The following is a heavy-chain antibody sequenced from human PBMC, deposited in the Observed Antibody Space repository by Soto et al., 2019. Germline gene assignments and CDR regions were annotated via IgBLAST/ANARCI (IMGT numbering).Heavy chain of an antibody. V-gene: IGHV4-59*03. CDR1: GGSISNYY. J-gene: IGHJ4*02. Sequence: SETLSLTCTVSGGSISNYYWSWIRQPPGRGLEWIGHIFYSGSTNYNPALKSRVTISVDTSKSQFSLKLSSVTAADTAVYYCATQTLGSNAFFDTWGQGALVTVSS. CDR2: IFYSGST. D-gene: IGHD3-10*01. CDR3: ATQTLGSNAFFDT.